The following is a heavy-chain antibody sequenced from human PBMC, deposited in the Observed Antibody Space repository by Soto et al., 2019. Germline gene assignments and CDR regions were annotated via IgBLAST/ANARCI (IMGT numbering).Heavy chain of an antibody. J-gene: IGHJ5*02. CDR2: ITPMFGAP. Sequence: QVQLVQSGDEVKKPGSSVKVSCTASGGHFSSYAINWVRPAAGQGLEWMGVITPMFGAPHYAQNFKGRITNTADKSKNTAYMELRSLTSGDTAVYFCARVITGRWFEPWGQLTLVTVSP. CDR3: ARVITGRWFEP. V-gene: IGHV1-69*06. CDR1: GGHFSSYA.